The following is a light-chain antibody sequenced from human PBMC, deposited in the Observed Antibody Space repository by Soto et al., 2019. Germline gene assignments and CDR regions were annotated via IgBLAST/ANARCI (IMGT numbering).Light chain of an antibody. CDR2: GNI. V-gene: IGLV1-40*01. Sequence: QSALTQPLSVSGAPGQRVTISCTGSSSNIGAGYDVHWYQQVPGTAPRLVIYGNINRPSGVPGRFSGSKSGTSASLAITGLQAEDEADYYCQSYDRSLSGSVFGGGTKVTVL. CDR3: QSYDRSLSGSV. J-gene: IGLJ3*02. CDR1: SSNIGAGYD.